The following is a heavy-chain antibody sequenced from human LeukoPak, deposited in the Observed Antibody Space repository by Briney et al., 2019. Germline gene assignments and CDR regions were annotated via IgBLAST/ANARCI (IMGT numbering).Heavy chain of an antibody. Sequence: GGSLRLSCAASGFTFSSYGMHWVRQAPGKGLEWVAFIRYDGSNKYYADSVKGRFTISRDNSKNTLYLQMNSLRAEDTAVYYCAKDRGYYGSGSYYNVGYWGQGTLVTVSS. CDR3: AKDRGYYGSGSYYNVGY. J-gene: IGHJ4*02. CDR1: GFTFSSYG. D-gene: IGHD3-10*01. V-gene: IGHV3-30*02. CDR2: IRYDGSNK.